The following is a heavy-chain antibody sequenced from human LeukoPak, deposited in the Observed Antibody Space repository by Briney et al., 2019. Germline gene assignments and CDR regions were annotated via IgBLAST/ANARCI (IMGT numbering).Heavy chain of an antibody. D-gene: IGHD3-3*01. CDR2: INPSGGST. Sequence: GASVKVFCKASGYTFTSYYTHWVRQAPGQGLEWMGIINPSGGSTSYAQKFQGRVTMTRDTSTSTVYMELSSLRSEDTAVYYCARDREYYDFWSGYYYFDYWGQGTLVTVSS. V-gene: IGHV1-46*03. CDR3: ARDREYYDFWSGYYYFDY. J-gene: IGHJ4*02. CDR1: GYTFTSYY.